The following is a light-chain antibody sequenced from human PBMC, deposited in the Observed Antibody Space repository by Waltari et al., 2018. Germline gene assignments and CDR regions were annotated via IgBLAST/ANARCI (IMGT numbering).Light chain of an antibody. V-gene: IGKV3-20*01. J-gene: IGKJ4*01. Sequence: EIVLTQSPGTLSLSPGETATLPCRASQSVSGNCVGWYQQKPGQAPSLLIYGASSRATGIPDRFSCSGSGTDFTLTISRLEPEDFAVYYCQQYGNSPLTFGGGTKVEIK. CDR1: QSVSGNC. CDR2: GAS. CDR3: QQYGNSPLT.